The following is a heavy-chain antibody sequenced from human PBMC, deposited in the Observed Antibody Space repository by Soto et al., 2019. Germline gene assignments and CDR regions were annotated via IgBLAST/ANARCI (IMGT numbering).Heavy chain of an antibody. D-gene: IGHD6-6*01. CDR3: ANDPNSSSYYYYMDV. CDR2: VSASGDRT. V-gene: IGHV3-23*01. J-gene: IGHJ6*03. Sequence: EQLLESGGDLVQPGGSLRLSCVASGLSFKTYAMAWVRQAPGKGLEAVAGVSASGDRTYFADSVEGRFTISRDNSRNTLFLEMKNLRADDTAVYYCANDPNSSSYYYYMDVWGKGTTVTVSS. CDR1: GLSFKTYA.